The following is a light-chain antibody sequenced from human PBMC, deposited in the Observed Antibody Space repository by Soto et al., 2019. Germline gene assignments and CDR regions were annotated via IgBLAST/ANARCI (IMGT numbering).Light chain of an antibody. CDR1: ESISNW. CDR2: KAS. Sequence: IQLTQSPTTLPASVGDRVTLTCRASESISNWLAWYQQRPGTAPKFLIYKASTLESGVPSRFSGSGSGTEFTLTISSVQPDDFATYYCQQYKSYPLTFGGGTKVDIK. CDR3: QQYKSYPLT. J-gene: IGKJ4*01. V-gene: IGKV1-5*03.